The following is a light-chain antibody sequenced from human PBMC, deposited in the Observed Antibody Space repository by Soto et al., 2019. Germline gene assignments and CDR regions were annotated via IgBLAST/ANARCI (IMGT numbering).Light chain of an antibody. CDR2: GAS. Sequence: EIVMTQSPATLSVSPGERATLSCRASQSVSSNLAWYQQKPGQAPRLLIYGASIRATGIPARFSGSGSRTEFTLTISSLQSEDFAVYYCQQYNNWPPWTFGQGTKVEIK. CDR3: QQYNNWPPWT. CDR1: QSVSSN. J-gene: IGKJ1*01. V-gene: IGKV3D-15*01.